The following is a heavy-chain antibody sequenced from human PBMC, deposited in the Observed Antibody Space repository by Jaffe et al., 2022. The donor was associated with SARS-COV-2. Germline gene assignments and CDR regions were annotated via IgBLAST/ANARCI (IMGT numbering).Heavy chain of an antibody. CDR1: GFTFSGAW. J-gene: IGHJ4*02. Sequence: EVQLVESGGGLVKPGGSLRLSCAASGFTFSGAWMTWVRQAPGKGLEWIGRILSKTDGGKTDYAAPVQGRFTISRDDSRDTLYLQMNNLKTEDTAVYYCTTWGASYESYWGQGTLVTVSS. CDR3: TTWGASYESY. CDR2: ILSKTDGGKT. V-gene: IGHV3-15*01. D-gene: IGHD1-26*01.